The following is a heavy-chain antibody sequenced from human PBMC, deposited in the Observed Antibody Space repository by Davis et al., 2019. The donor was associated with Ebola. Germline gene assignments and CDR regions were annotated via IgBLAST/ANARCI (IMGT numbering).Heavy chain of an antibody. D-gene: IGHD6-19*01. J-gene: IGHJ4*02. CDR3: ARDPLAVAGRNYFDY. Sequence: PGGSLRLFCAASRFAFSDYSMNWVRQAPGKGLEWVSSISSSSSYIYYADSVKGRFTISRDNAKNSLYLQMNSLRAEDTATYYCARDPLAVAGRNYFDYWGQGTLVTVSS. CDR1: RFAFSDYS. V-gene: IGHV3-21*01. CDR2: ISSSSSYI.